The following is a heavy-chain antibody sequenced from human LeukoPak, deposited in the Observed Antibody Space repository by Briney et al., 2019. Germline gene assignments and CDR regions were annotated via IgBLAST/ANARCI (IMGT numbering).Heavy chain of an antibody. CDR1: GGSISSDGYY. V-gene: IGHV4-31*03. Sequence: SETLSLTCTVSGGSISSDGYYWSWIRQHPGKGLEWIGYIYYSGSTYYNPSLKSRVTISVDTSKNQFSLKLSSVTAADTAVYYCARAPYDSSGYYYGYYYGMDVWGQGTTVTVSS. CDR3: ARAPYDSSGYYYGYYYGMDV. CDR2: IYYSGST. J-gene: IGHJ6*02. D-gene: IGHD3-22*01.